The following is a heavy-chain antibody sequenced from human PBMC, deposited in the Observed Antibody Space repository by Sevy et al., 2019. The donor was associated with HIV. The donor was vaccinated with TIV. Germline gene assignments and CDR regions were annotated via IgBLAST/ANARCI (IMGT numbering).Heavy chain of an antibody. V-gene: IGHV3-23*01. CDR2: INPSGSST. CDR3: GEHCTAVGCYYDY. D-gene: IGHD2-8*02. Sequence: GGSLRLSCAASGFTFSGYAMNWDRQAPGKGLEWVSSINPSGSSTSYADSVKGRFTISRDNSKNMLYLQMNSLRAEDTAVYYCGEHCTAVGCYYDYWGQGTLVTVSS. CDR1: GFTFSGYA. J-gene: IGHJ4*02.